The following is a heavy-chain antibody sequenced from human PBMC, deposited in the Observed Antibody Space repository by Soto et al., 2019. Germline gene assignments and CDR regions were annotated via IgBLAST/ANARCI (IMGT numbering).Heavy chain of an antibody. J-gene: IGHJ4*02. D-gene: IGHD2-15*01. CDR1: RDSVSSNSAA. CDR3: ARDEGGYCSGGSCYGYFDY. V-gene: IGHV6-1*01. CDR2: TYYRSKWYN. Sequence: SQTLSLTCAISRDSVSSNSAAWNWIRQSPSRGLEWLGRTYYRSKWYNDYAVSVKSRITINPDTSKNQFSLQLNSVTPEDTAVYYCARDEGGYCSGGSCYGYFDYWGQGTLVTVSS.